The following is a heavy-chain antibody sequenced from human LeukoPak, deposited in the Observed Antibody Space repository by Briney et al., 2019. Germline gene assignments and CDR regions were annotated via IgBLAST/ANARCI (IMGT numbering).Heavy chain of an antibody. D-gene: IGHD3-10*01. Sequence: ASVKVSCKASGYTFTSYGISWVRQALGQGLEWMGIINPSGGSTSYAQKFQGRVTMTRDMSTSTVYMELSSLRSEDTAVYYCASHMVRARGAFDIWGRGTMVTVSS. CDR2: INPSGGST. J-gene: IGHJ3*02. V-gene: IGHV1-46*01. CDR3: ASHMVRARGAFDI. CDR1: GYTFTSYG.